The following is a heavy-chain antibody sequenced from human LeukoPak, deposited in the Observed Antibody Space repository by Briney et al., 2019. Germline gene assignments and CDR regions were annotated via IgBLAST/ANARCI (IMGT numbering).Heavy chain of an antibody. V-gene: IGHV4-34*01. Sequence: PSETLSLTCAVYGGSFSGYYWSWIRQPPGKGLGWIGEINHSGSTNYNPSLKSRVTISVDTSKNQFSLKLSSVTAADTAVYYCARECITGTTRHFDYWGQGTLVTVSS. CDR1: GGSFSGYY. J-gene: IGHJ4*02. CDR3: ARECITGTTRHFDY. D-gene: IGHD1-7*01. CDR2: INHSGST.